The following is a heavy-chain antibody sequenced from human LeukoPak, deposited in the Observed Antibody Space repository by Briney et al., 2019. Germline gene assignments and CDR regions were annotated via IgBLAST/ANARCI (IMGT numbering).Heavy chain of an antibody. Sequence: SETLSLTCTVPGGSISRYYWIWIRQPPGKGLECIGYIYYSGSTNYNPSLKSRVTISVDTSKNQFSLKLSSVTAADTAVYYCARVVRDGYNLDYYYGMDVWGQGTTVTVSS. CDR2: IYYSGST. CDR3: ARVVRDGYNLDYYYGMDV. D-gene: IGHD5-24*01. V-gene: IGHV4-59*12. CDR1: GGSISRYY. J-gene: IGHJ6*02.